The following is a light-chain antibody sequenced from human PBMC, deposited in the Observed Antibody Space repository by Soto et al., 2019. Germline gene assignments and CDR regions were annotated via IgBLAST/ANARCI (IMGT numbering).Light chain of an antibody. V-gene: IGKV3-20*01. CDR2: TTS. CDR3: HQYGPSPLT. CDR1: QTVSTSY. Sequence: EIVMTQSPANLSVSPGERATLSCRASQTVSTSYLAWYQQKPGQAPRLLIRTTSSRAAGVPSRFIGSGSGTDFTLTISSLEPEDFAVYYCHQYGPSPLTFGGGTKVDIK. J-gene: IGKJ4*01.